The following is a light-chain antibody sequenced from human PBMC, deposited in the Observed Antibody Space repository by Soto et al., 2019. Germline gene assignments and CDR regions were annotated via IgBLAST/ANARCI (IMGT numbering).Light chain of an antibody. Sequence: DIQMTQSPSTLSASVGDRVTITCRASQSISSWLAWYQQKPGKAPKLLIYKASSLESGVPSRFSGSGSGTEFTLTIRSLQPDDFAPYYCQQYNSYSWTFGQGTKVDIK. J-gene: IGKJ1*01. V-gene: IGKV1-5*03. CDR1: QSISSW. CDR2: KAS. CDR3: QQYNSYSWT.